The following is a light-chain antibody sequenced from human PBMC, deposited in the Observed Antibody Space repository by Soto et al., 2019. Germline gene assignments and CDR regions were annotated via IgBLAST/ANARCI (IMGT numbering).Light chain of an antibody. V-gene: IGLV2-8*01. J-gene: IGLJ1*01. CDR2: EVS. Sequence: QSVLTQPPSASESPGQSVTISCTGTSSDVGGYNYVSWYQQHPGKAPKLMIYEVSKRPSGVPDRFSGSKSGNTASLTVSGLQAEDEADYYCSSYAGSNNFVFGSGTKATVL. CDR3: SSYAGSNNFV. CDR1: SSDVGGYNY.